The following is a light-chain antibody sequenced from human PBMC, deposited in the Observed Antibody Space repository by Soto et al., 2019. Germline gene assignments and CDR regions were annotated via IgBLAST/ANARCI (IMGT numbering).Light chain of an antibody. V-gene: IGKV3-11*01. J-gene: IGKJ4*01. Sequence: EIVLTQSPATLSLSPGERATLSCRASQSVSSYLAWYQQKPGQAPRLLIYDASNRATGIPARCSGSGSGTYFTLTISSLEPEDFAVYYCPQRSNWPTFGGGTKVEIK. CDR1: QSVSSY. CDR2: DAS. CDR3: PQRSNWPT.